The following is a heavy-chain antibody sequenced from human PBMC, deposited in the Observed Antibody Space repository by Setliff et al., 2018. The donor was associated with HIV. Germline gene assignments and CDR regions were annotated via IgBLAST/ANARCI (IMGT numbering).Heavy chain of an antibody. CDR1: GSSIDNNKYY. CDR2: IYHTGRT. D-gene: IGHD3-22*01. CDR3: ASRIYYYDESRVLREEGFVP. V-gene: IGHV4-39*01. J-gene: IGHJ5*02. Sequence: SETLSLTCSVSGSSIDNNKYYWTWIRQPPGKGLEWTGSIYHTGRTYYNRSLESRLTISIDTSKNQFSLKLTSVTAADTAMYYCASRIYYYDESRVLREEGFVPWGQGTLVTVS.